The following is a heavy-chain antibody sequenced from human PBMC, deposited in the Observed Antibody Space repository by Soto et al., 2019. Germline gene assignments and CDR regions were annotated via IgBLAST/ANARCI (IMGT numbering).Heavy chain of an antibody. CDR1: GDSISSGNKY. CDR3: ARVPSPFDYHYAMDV. D-gene: IGHD3-16*01. CDR2: IFSSGTT. Sequence: TLSLTCTVSGDSISSGNKYWSWIRQPPGKGLEWIGYIFSSGTTYYNPSLKSRLTMSLDASQNQFSLKLNSLTDADTAVYFCARVPSPFDYHYAMDVWGQGTTVTVSS. V-gene: IGHV4-30-4*01. J-gene: IGHJ6*02.